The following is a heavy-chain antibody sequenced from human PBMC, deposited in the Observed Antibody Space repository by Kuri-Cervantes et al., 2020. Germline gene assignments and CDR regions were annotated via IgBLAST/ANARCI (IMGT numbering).Heavy chain of an antibody. CDR2: ISAYNGNT. CDR1: GYTFTSYG. Sequence: ASVKVSCKASGYTFTSYGISWVRQAPGQGLEWMGWISAYNGNTNYAQKFQGRVTMTRDTSTSTVYMELSSLRSEDTAVYYCARGGDGDGYSSSYNWFDPWGQGPRSPSPQ. V-gene: IGHV1-18*01. CDR3: ARGGDGDGYSSSYNWFDP. J-gene: IGHJ5*02. D-gene: IGHD6-13*01.